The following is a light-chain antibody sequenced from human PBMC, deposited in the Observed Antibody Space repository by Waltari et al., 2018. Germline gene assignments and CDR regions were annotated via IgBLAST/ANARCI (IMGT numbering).Light chain of an antibody. CDR1: SRYVGGYNY. CDR3: SSYAGSNNLV. CDR2: EVS. J-gene: IGLJ3*02. Sequence: QSALTQPPSASGSPGQSVTISCTGTSRYVGGYNYVSWYQQHPGKAPKFIIYEVSKRPSGVPDRFSGSKSGNTASLTVSGLQAEDEADYYCSSYAGSNNLVFGGGTKVTVL. V-gene: IGLV2-8*01.